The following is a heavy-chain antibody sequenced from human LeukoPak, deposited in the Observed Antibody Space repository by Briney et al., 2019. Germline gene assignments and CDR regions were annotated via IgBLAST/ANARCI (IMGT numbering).Heavy chain of an antibody. CDR2: IYYSESA. Sequence: SETLSLTCTVSGGSISIPSYSWGWVRQPPGKGLEWIGAIYYSESAYYNPSLKSRVTISVDTSKNQFSLKLNSVTAADTAVYYCARDTTTMIAEYWGQGTLVTVSS. CDR3: ARDTTTMIAEY. CDR1: GGSISIPSYS. J-gene: IGHJ4*02. D-gene: IGHD3-22*01. V-gene: IGHV4-39*07.